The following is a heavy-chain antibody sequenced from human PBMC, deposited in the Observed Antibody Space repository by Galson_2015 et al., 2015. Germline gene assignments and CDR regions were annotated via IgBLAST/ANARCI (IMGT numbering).Heavy chain of an antibody. J-gene: IGHJ4*02. CDR3: AKDRGFRSSSIQY. Sequence: SLRLSCAASGFTFSNYALHWVRQAPGKGLGWVALTSDDGSSFYYAESVKGRFTISRDNSRSTLYLQMNSLRPEDTAVYFCAKDRGFRSSSIQYWGQGTLVIVSS. D-gene: IGHD6-6*01. V-gene: IGHV3-30-3*01. CDR2: TSDDGSSF. CDR1: GFTFSNYA.